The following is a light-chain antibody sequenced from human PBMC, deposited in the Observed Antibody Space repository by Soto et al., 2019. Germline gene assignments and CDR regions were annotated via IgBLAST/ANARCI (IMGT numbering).Light chain of an antibody. CDR1: SSNIGAGYD. Sequence: QAVVTQPPSVSGAPGQRVTISCTGSSSNIGAGYDVHWYQQLPGTAPKLLIYGNSNRPSGVPDRFSGSKSGTPAALAITGLQAEDEADYYGQSYDSSLSGVVFGGGTKVTVL. CDR2: GNS. V-gene: IGLV1-40*01. CDR3: QSYDSSLSGVV. J-gene: IGLJ2*01.